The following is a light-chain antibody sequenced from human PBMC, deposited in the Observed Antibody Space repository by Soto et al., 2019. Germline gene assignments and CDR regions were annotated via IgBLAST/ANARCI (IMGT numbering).Light chain of an antibody. J-gene: IGKJ1*01. Sequence: EIVMTQSPATLSVSPGDSVTLSCRASQNIGSSLAWYQQKSGQAPRILIYGASTRATGVRPRFSGSGSGTEFTLTIDSLQSEDFAVYYCLHYKDWPRWTFGQGTKVDIK. V-gene: IGKV3-15*01. CDR3: LHYKDWPRWT. CDR2: GAS. CDR1: QNIGSS.